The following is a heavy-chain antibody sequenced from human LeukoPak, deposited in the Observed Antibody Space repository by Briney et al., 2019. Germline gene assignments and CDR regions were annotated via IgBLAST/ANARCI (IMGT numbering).Heavy chain of an antibody. CDR2: IYTSGST. V-gene: IGHV4-61*02. J-gene: IGHJ4*02. CDR1: GGSISSGSYY. CDR3: ARAPGIAVTMFDY. Sequence: PSETLSLTCTVSGGSISSGSYYWSWIRQPAGKGLEWIGRIYTSGSTNYNPSLKSRVTISVDTSKNQFSLKLSSVTAADTAVYYCARAPGIAVTMFDYWGQGTLVTVSS. D-gene: IGHD6-19*01.